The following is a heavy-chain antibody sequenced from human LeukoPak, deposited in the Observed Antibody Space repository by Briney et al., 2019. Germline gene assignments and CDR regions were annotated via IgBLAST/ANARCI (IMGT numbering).Heavy chain of an antibody. V-gene: IGHV3-20*04. CDR3: ARDSGYDLPDY. CDR1: GFVFDDYG. CDR2: INWNGGAS. Sequence: GGSLRLSCEGSGFVFDDYGFNWVRQGPGKGLEWVSGINWNGGASGYAESVKGRFAISRDNDKNSVFLQMNNLRAEDTAVYYCARDSGYDLPDYWGQGTLVTVSS. D-gene: IGHD5-12*01. J-gene: IGHJ4*02.